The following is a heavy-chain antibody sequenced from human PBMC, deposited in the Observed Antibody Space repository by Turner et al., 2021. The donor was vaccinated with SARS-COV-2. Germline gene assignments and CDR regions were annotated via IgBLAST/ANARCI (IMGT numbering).Heavy chain of an antibody. V-gene: IGHV3-33*06. Sequence: QVQLVESGGGVVQPGRSLRLSCAASGSTFSSYGMHWVRQAPGKGLEWVAVIWYDGSNKYYADYVKGRFTISRDNSKNTLYLQMNSLRAEDTAVYYCAKAGFGYSSGWGYFDYWGQGTLVTVSS. J-gene: IGHJ4*02. CDR2: IWYDGSNK. CDR1: GSTFSSYG. D-gene: IGHD6-19*01. CDR3: AKAGFGYSSGWGYFDY.